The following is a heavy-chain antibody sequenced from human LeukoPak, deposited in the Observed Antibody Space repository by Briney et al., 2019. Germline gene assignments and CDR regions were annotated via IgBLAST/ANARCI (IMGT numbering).Heavy chain of an antibody. CDR1: GYTFTNYA. CDR2: IHPSTGNP. Sequence: ASVEVSCKASGYTFTNYAMNWVRQAPGQGLEWMGWIHPSTGNPTYAQAFTGRFVFSLDTSVSTTYLQISSLKTEDTAVYYCARAYQRLGQLSLPDYWGQGTLVTVSS. CDR3: ARAYQRLGQLSLPDY. V-gene: IGHV7-4-1*02. J-gene: IGHJ4*02. D-gene: IGHD3-16*02.